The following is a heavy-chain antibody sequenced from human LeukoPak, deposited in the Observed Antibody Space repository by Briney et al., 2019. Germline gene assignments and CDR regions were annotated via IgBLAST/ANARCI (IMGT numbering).Heavy chain of an antibody. CDR2: IYYSGGT. Sequence: SSETLSLTCTVSGGSISSYYWSWIRQPPGKGLEWIGYIYYSGGTNYNPSLKSRVTISVDTSKNQFSLKLSSVTAADTAVYYCARDRGLVRGYGMDVWGQGTTVTVSS. D-gene: IGHD3-10*01. V-gene: IGHV4-59*01. CDR3: ARDRGLVRGYGMDV. CDR1: GGSISSYY. J-gene: IGHJ6*02.